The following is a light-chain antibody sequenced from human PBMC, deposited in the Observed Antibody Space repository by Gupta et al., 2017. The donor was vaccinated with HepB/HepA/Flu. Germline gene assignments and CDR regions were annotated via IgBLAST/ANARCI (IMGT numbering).Light chain of an antibody. J-gene: IGKJ3*01. CDR1: HDISHY. CDR2: DAS. V-gene: IGKV1-33*01. CDR3: QQFDKRPRRT. Sequence: DVQMTQSPSSLSASVGDRVTITCQASHDISHYLNWYQQKPGKAPRLLIYDASNLQTGVPSRFSGSGSGTHFTFTINSRQPEDIATYYCQQFDKRPRRTCGPGTKVDIK.